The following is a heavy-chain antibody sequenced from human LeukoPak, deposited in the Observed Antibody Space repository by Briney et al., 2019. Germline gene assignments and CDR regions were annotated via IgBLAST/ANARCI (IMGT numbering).Heavy chain of an antibody. Sequence: GGSLRLSCAASGFTFAIHAMTWVRQAPGKGLEWVANIKQDGSEKYYVDSVKGRFTISRDNAKNSLYLQMNSLSAEDTAVYHCAREGGPPPWYFDLWGRGTLVTVSS. D-gene: IGHD3-16*01. CDR1: GFTFAIHA. CDR3: AREGGPPPWYFDL. CDR2: IKQDGSEK. V-gene: IGHV3-7*04. J-gene: IGHJ2*01.